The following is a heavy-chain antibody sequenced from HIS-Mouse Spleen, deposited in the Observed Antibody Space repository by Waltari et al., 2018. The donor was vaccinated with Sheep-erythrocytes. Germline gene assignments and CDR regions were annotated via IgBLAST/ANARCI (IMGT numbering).Heavy chain of an antibody. Sequence: QVQLVQSGAEVKKPGSSVKVSCKASGGTFSSYAISWVRPAPGQGLEWMGSSIPSLGIANDAQRFQGRGTITADKSTSTAYMELSSLRSEDTAVYYCAQTGATTPHVDYWGQGTLVTVSS. CDR3: AQTGATTPHVDY. D-gene: IGHD1-26*01. J-gene: IGHJ4*02. CDR1: GGTFSSYA. V-gene: IGHV1-69*04. CDR2: SIPSLGIA.